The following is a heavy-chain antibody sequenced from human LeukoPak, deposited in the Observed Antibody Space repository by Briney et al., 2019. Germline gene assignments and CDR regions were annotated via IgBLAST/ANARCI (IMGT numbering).Heavy chain of an antibody. D-gene: IGHD4-17*01. Sequence: SETLSLTCTVSGGSISSYYWSWIRQPPGKGLEWIGYIYYSGSTNYNPSLKSRVTISVDTSKNQFSLKLSSVTAADTAVYYCARDAATTSDFDYWGQGTLVTVSS. J-gene: IGHJ4*02. CDR3: ARDAATTSDFDY. CDR1: GGSISSYY. V-gene: IGHV4-59*12. CDR2: IYYSGST.